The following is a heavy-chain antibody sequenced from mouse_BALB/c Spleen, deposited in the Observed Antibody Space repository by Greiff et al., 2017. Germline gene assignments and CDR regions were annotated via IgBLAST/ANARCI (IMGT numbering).Heavy chain of an antibody. CDR3: ARGGYYPYYFDY. CDR2: IYPGSGST. V-gene: IGHV1-55*01. CDR1: GYNFTSYW. D-gene: IGHD2-3*01. J-gene: IGHJ2*01. Sequence: QVQLQQPGAELVKPGTSVKLSCKASGYNFTSYWINWVKLRPGQGLEWIGDIYPGSGSTNYNEKFKSKATLTVDTSSSTAYMQLSSLASEDSALYYCARGGYYPYYFDYWGQGTTLTVSS.